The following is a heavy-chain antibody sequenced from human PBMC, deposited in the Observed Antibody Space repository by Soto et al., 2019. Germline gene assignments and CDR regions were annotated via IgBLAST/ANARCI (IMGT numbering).Heavy chain of an antibody. Sequence: QVQLQESGPGLVKPSGTLSLTCAVSGDSVSSHYYWCWVRQPPGKGLEWIGEVFHTGATSYNPSRSRRVAMPMDTSNNHFALAWTSVSSAATAVYYCAGSAGWYAVPSWGSGTLVSVS. D-gene: IGHD6-19*01. CDR1: GDSVSSHYY. J-gene: IGHJ5*02. V-gene: IGHV4-4*02. CDR3: AGSAGWYAVPS. CDR2: VFHTGAT.